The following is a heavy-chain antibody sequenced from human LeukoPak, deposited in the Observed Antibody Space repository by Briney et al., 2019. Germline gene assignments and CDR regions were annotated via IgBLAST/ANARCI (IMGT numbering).Heavy chain of an antibody. CDR1: GFTFSNYN. V-gene: IGHV3-21*06. CDR3: AREGLRFLEWLLPDY. CDR2: ISSSGTNI. D-gene: IGHD3-3*01. Sequence: PGGSLRLSCAASGFTFSNYNMNWVRQAPGKGLEWVSSISSSGTNIYSADSVKGRFTISRDNAENSLFLQMDSLRAEDTAVYYCAREGLRFLEWLLPDYWGQGTLVTVSS. J-gene: IGHJ4*02.